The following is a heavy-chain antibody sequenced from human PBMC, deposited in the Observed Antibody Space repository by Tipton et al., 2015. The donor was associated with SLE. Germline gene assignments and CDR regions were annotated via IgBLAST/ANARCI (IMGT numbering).Heavy chain of an antibody. CDR3: ARQHSGGATDT. V-gene: IGHV4-61*02. CDR1: GGSISSGSYY. Sequence: TLSLTCTVSGGSISSGSYYWSWIRQPAGKGLEWIGRIYTSGSTNYNPSLKSRVTISVDTSKNQFSLKLSSVTAADTAVYYCARQHSGGATDTWGQGTLVTVSS. CDR2: IYTSGST. J-gene: IGHJ5*02. D-gene: IGHD1-26*01.